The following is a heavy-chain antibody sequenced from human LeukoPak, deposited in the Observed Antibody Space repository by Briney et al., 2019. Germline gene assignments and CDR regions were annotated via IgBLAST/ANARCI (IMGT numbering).Heavy chain of an antibody. CDR3: ARASLRYFDWLWYFDY. CDR1: GGSISSALYH. J-gene: IGHJ4*02. D-gene: IGHD3-9*01. CDR2: VYYTGST. Sequence: SETLSLTCTVSGGSISSALYHWGWIRQPPGKNLEWLGSVYYTGSTHNNPSLKSRVTISVDTSKNQFSLKLSSVTAADTAVYYCARASLRYFDWLWYFDYWGQGTLVTVSS. V-gene: IGHV4-39*07.